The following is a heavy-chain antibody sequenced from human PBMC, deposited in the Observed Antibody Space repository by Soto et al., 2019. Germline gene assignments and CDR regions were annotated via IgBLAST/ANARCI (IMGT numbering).Heavy chain of an antibody. D-gene: IGHD1-1*01. CDR3: VRGNNSLCTCDS. J-gene: IGHJ3*02. V-gene: IGHV1-8*01. CDR1: GYTFTSSD. CDR2: MRPNSGDT. Sequence: QVQLAQSGAEVKKPGASVKVSCKASGYTFTSSDIYWVRQATGQGLESMGWMRPNSGDTGYAQEFQGRVTMTRDTSISTAYMELSSLRSDDTAVYFCVRGNNSLCTCDSWGQGTMVTVSS.